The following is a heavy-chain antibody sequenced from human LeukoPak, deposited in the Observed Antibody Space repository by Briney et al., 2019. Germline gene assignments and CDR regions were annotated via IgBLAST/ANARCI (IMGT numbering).Heavy chain of an antibody. CDR1: GFTFDDYA. D-gene: IGHD3-9*01. CDR2: ISWNSGSI. CDR3: AKGLSFYDILTGYYAFDI. V-gene: IGHV3-9*01. Sequence: GESLRLSCAASGFTFDDYAMHWVRQAPGKGLEWVSGISWNSGSIGYADSVKGRFTISRDNAKNSLYLQMNSLRAEDTALYYCAKGLSFYDILTGYYAFDIWGQGTMVTVSS. J-gene: IGHJ3*02.